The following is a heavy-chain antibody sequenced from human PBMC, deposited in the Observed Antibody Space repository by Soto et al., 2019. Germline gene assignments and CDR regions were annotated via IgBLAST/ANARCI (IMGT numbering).Heavy chain of an antibody. D-gene: IGHD1-1*01. J-gene: IGHJ6*02. CDR3: ARVNWNYYSYGMDV. Sequence: GGSLRLSCAASGFTFSSYWMSWVRQAPGKGLEWVANIKQDGSEKYYVDSVKGRFTISRDNAKNSLYLQMNSLRAEDTAVYYCARVNWNYYSYGMDVWGQGTTVTVSS. V-gene: IGHV3-7*03. CDR2: IKQDGSEK. CDR1: GFTFSSYW.